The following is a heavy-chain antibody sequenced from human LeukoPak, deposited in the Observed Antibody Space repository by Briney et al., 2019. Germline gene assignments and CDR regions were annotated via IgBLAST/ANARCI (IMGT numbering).Heavy chain of an antibody. V-gene: IGHV5-51*01. CDR3: ARGFYGGYYYYYYMDV. D-gene: IGHD4/OR15-4a*01. CDR1: GYSFTSYW. Sequence: KYGESLKISCKDSGYSFTSYWIGWVRQMPGKGLEWMGIIYPGDSDTRYSPSFQGQVTISADRSISTAYLQWSSLKASDTAMYYCARGFYGGYYYYYYMDVWGKGTTVTVSS. CDR2: IYPGDSDT. J-gene: IGHJ6*03.